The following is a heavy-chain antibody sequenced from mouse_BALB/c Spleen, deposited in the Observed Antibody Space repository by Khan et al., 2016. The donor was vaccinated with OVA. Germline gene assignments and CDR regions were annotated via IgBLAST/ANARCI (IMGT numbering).Heavy chain of an antibody. CDR2: ISSSGST. Sequence: VQLNESGPGLVKPSQSLSLTCTVTGYSITSDYAWYWIRQFPGNKLEWMGYISSSGSTNYNPALKSRISITRDTSKNPFFLQLNSVTTEDTATYYCARDGSRYTYAMDYWGQGTSVTVSS. CDR1: GYSITSDYA. CDR3: ARDGSRYTYAMDY. V-gene: IGHV3-2*02. D-gene: IGHD2-3*01. J-gene: IGHJ4*01.